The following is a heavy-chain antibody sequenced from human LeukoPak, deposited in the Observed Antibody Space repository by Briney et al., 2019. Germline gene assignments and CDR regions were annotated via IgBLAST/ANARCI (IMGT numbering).Heavy chain of an antibody. CDR1: GFTFSSYS. CDR2: ISSSSSYI. D-gene: IGHD3-10*01. J-gene: IGHJ4*02. V-gene: IGHV3-21*01. Sequence: PGGSLRLSCAASGFTFSSYSMNWVRQAPGKGLEWVSSISSSSSYIYYAGSVKGRFTISRDNAKNSLYLQMNSLRAEDTAVYYCARDRWYYGSGSYGDYWGQGTLVTVSS. CDR3: ARDRWYYGSGSYGDY.